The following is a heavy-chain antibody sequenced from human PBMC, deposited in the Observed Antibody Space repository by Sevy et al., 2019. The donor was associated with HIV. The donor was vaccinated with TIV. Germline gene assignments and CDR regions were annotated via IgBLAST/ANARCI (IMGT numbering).Heavy chain of an antibody. CDR1: GGSISSSSYY. V-gene: IGHV4-39*01. D-gene: IGHD2-2*02. CDR2: IYYSGST. CDR3: ASDERYNYYYYGMDV. Sequence: SETLSLTCTVSGGSISSSSYYWGWIRQPPGKGLEWIGSIYYSGSTYYNPSLKSRVTISVDTSKNQFSLKLSSGTAADTAVYYCASDERYNYYYYGMDVWGQGTTVTVSS. J-gene: IGHJ6*02.